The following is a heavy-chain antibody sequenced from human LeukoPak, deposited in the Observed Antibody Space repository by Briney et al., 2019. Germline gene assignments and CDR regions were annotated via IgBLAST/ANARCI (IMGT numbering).Heavy chain of an antibody. CDR2: ISYDGTHK. Sequence: GGSLRLSCAASGFTFSSCAMHWVRQAPGKGLEWGTVISYDGTHKLYADPVKGQFTISRDNSKNTLHLQMNSLGAEDTAVYYCASRHGSGSHIDYWGQGTLVTVSS. J-gene: IGHJ4*02. CDR3: ASRHGSGSHIDY. D-gene: IGHD3-10*01. V-gene: IGHV3-30-3*01. CDR1: GFTFSSCA.